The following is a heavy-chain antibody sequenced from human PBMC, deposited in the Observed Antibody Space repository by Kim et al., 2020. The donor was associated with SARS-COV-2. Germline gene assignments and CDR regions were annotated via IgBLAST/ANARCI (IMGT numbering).Heavy chain of an antibody. D-gene: IGHD4-17*01. CDR3: ARDGHGDNEVFDI. Sequence: YAQKRQGRVTMTTDTSTSTAYMELRRLRSDDTAVYYCARDGHGDNEVFDIWGQGTMVTVSS. V-gene: IGHV1-18*01. J-gene: IGHJ3*02.